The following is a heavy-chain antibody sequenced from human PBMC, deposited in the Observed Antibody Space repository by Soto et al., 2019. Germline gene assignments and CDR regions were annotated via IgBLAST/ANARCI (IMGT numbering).Heavy chain of an antibody. CDR1: GFTFSSCA. CDR3: EKERSYYYYGGDV. CDR2: IIDSGGST. Sequence: GGSLRLSCAASGFTFSSCAMGWVRQAPGKGLEWVSDIIDSGGSTYYADSVKGRFTISRDNSKSTLYLQMNSLRAEDTALYYCEKERSYYYYGGDVWAQGTTVTVSS. V-gene: IGHV3-23*01. J-gene: IGHJ6*02.